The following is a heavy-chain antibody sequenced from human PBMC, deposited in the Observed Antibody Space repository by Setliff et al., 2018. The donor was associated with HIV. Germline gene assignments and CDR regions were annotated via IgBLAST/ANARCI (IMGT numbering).Heavy chain of an antibody. V-gene: IGHV1-69*10. J-gene: IGHJ2*01. CDR2: IIPILGIA. Sequence: SVKVSCKASGYTFTNYDINWVRQAPGQGLEWMGGIIPILGIANYAQKFQGRVTITADESTSTAYMELSSLRSEDTAVYYCARSPTTMVRGVIIKVKYFDLWGRGTLVTVSS. CDR3: ARSPTTMVRGVIIKVKYFDL. D-gene: IGHD3-10*01. CDR1: GYTFTNYD.